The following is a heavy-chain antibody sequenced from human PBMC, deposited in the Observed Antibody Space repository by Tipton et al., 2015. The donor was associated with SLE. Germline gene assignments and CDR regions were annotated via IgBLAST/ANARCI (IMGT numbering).Heavy chain of an antibody. D-gene: IGHD2-21*01. CDR3: ARAGGGDSNWFDP. V-gene: IGHV4-59*12. J-gene: IGHJ5*02. Sequence: TLSLTCTVSSGFLSNYYWGWIRQPPGKGLEWIGHIYYSGSTNYNPSLKSRVTISIETSENQFSLKLSSVTAADTAVYYCARAGGGDSNWFDPWGQGTLVTVSS. CDR2: IYYSGST. CDR1: SGFLSNYY.